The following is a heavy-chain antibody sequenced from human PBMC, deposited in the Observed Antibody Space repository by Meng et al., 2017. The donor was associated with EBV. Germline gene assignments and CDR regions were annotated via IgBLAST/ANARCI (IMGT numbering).Heavy chain of an antibody. Sequence: VGSGGGLVQPGGSRNLSSAASGFTFSSYAMSWVRQAPGKGLEWVSAISGSGGSTYYADSAKGRFTISRDNSKNTLYLQMNSLRAEDTAVYYCAKDLAGGIAVDYWGQGTLVTVSS. D-gene: IGHD6-13*01. V-gene: IGHV3-23*04. CDR2: ISGSGGST. CDR1: GFTFSSYA. J-gene: IGHJ4*02. CDR3: AKDLAGGIAVDY.